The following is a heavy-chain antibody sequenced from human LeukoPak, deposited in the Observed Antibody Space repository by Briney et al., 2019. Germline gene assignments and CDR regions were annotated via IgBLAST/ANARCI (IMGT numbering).Heavy chain of an antibody. CDR2: ISSSSSYI. D-gene: IGHD6-13*01. Sequence: TSGGSLRLSCAASGFTFSSYSMNWVRQAPGKGLEWVSSISSSSSYIYYADSVKGRFTISRDNAKNSLYLQMNSLRAEDTAVYYCAREWAGQQVDYWGQGTPVTVSS. CDR3: AREWAGQQVDY. CDR1: GFTFSSYS. V-gene: IGHV3-21*01. J-gene: IGHJ4*02.